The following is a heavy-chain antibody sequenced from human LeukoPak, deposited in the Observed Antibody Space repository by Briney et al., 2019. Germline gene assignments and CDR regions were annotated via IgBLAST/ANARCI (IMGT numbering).Heavy chain of an antibody. Sequence: GGTLRLSCAASGFTFSSHGMNWVRQAPGKGLEWVSGISPSGGITYYTDSVKGRFTISRDNSKNTQSLRMNSLRAEDTAVYYCAKDDDWGRYKHWGQGTLVTVSS. CDR2: ISPSGGIT. J-gene: IGHJ1*01. CDR3: AKDDDWGRYKH. CDR1: GFTFSSHG. D-gene: IGHD3-16*01. V-gene: IGHV3-23*01.